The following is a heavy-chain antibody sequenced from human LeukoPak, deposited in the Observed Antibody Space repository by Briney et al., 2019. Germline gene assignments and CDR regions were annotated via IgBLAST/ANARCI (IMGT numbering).Heavy chain of an antibody. J-gene: IGHJ6*04. Sequence: ASVKVSCKASGGTFSRYAISWVRQAPGRGLGWMGWIIPIFGTANYAQKFQGRVSITADASTSTAYMELSSLRSEDRAVYYCARDLVRGVIITARVKNYYYYCMDVWGKGTTVTVSS. V-gene: IGHV1-69*13. D-gene: IGHD3-10*01. CDR3: ARDLVRGVIITARVKNYYYYCMDV. CDR2: IIPIFGTA. CDR1: GGTFSRYA.